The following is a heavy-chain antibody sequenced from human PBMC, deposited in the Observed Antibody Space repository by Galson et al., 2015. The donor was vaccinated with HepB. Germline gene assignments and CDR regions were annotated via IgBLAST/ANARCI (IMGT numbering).Heavy chain of an antibody. J-gene: IGHJ3*02. CDR2: ISTSGSAI. V-gene: IGHV3-11*01. CDR1: GFPVTYNY. Sequence: SLRLSCAASGFPVTYNYVSWVCQAPGKGLEWISYISTSGSAIYYADSVKGRFTVSRDNAKNSLYLQMDSLRAEDTAVYYCSSLAYDAFDMWGQGTMVTVSS. CDR3: SSLAYDAFDM.